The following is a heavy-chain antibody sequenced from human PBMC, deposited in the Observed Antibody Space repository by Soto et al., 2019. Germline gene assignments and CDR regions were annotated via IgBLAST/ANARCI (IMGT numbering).Heavy chain of an antibody. CDR2: IYPGDSDT. CDR3: ARQVRYYYGMDV. CDR1: GYSFTSYC. J-gene: IGHJ6*02. V-gene: IGHV5-51*01. Sequence: SLNIYCKGSGYSFTSYCIGLVRQMPGKGLEWMGIIYPGDSDTRYSPSFQGQVTISADKSISTAYLQWSSLKASDTAMYYCARQVRYYYGMDVWGQGTTVTVSS.